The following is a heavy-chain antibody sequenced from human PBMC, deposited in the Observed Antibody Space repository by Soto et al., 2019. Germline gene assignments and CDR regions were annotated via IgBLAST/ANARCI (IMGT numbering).Heavy chain of an antibody. CDR3: AKDPQYSSSWYQVLDY. Sequence: GGSLRLSCAASGFTFSSYAMSWVRQAPGKGLEWVSAISGSGGSTYYADSVKGRFTISRDNSKNTLYLQMNSLRAEDTAVYYCAKDPQYSSSWYQVLDYWGQGTLVTVSS. CDR2: ISGSGGST. D-gene: IGHD6-13*01. J-gene: IGHJ4*02. V-gene: IGHV3-23*01. CDR1: GFTFSSYA.